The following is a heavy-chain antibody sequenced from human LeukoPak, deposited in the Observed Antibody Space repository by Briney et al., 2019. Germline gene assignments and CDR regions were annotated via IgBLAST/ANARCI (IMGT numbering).Heavy chain of an antibody. D-gene: IGHD2-2*01. CDR2: INWNGDTT. J-gene: IGHJ3*02. CDR1: GFTFDDSG. V-gene: IGHV3-20*04. CDR3: ARAPGELGYCSSTSCLGGTFDS. Sequence: GGSLRLSCAASGFTFDDSGMTWVRQGPGKGLEWVSGINWNGDTTRYADSVKGRFSISRDNAKNSLYLQMNSLRVDDTALYYCARAPGELGYCSSTSCLGGTFDSWGQGTMVTVSS.